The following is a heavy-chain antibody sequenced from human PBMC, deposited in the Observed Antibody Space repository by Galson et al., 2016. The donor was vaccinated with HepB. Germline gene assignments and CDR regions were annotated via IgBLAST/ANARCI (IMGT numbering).Heavy chain of an antibody. D-gene: IGHD5/OR15-5a*01. CDR1: GYSLTNYW. Sequence: QSGAEVKKPGESLRISCKGSGYSLTNYWISWVRQMPGKGLEWMGRIDPSDSYTDYSPSFQGHVTISADKSISTAYLQWSSLKASDTAMYFCARHGGYSVFFVDYWGQGTLVTVSS. CDR2: IDPSDSYT. V-gene: IGHV5-10-1*01. J-gene: IGHJ4*02. CDR3: ARHGGYSVFFVDY.